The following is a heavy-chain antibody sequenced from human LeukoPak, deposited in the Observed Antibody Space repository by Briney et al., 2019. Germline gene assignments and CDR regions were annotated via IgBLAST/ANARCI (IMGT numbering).Heavy chain of an antibody. CDR2: IRYDGNNE. V-gene: IGHV3-30*02. J-gene: IGHJ4*02. Sequence: GGSLRLSCEASRFPFNTYGMHWVRQAPGKGLEWVTFIRYDGNNEYYKGSVKGRFTISRDNSKNTLYLQMNSLRIEDTAIYYCAKDGPYDKNGPGGPGPFYFDYWGQGTLVTVSS. D-gene: IGHD3-22*01. CDR1: RFPFNTYG. CDR3: AKDGPYDKNGPGGPGPFYFDY.